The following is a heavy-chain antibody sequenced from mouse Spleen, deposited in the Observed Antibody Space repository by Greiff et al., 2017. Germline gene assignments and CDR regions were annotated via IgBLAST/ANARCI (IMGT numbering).Heavy chain of an antibody. Sequence: DVQLVESGGGLVKPGGSLKLSCAASGFTFSDYGMHWVRQAPEKGLEWVAYISSGSSTIYYADTVKGRFTISRDNAKNTLFLQMTSLRSEDTAMYYCARPGYGSSHAYWGQGTLVTVSA. CDR2: ISSGSSTI. CDR1: GFTFSDYG. V-gene: IGHV5-17*01. CDR3: ARPGYGSSHAY. J-gene: IGHJ3*01. D-gene: IGHD1-1*01.